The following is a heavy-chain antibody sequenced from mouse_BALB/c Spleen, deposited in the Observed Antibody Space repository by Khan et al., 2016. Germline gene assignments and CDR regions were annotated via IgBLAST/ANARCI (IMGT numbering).Heavy chain of an antibody. D-gene: IGHD2-1*01. CDR1: GFTFSSYA. CDR3: SREYYGNYGSYFDY. V-gene: IGHV5-6-5*01. CDR2: ISSGGST. J-gene: IGHJ2*01. Sequence: EVELVESGGGLVKPGGSLKLSCAASGFTFSSYAMSWVRQTPEKRLEWVASISSGGSTYYPDSVKGRVTISRDNARNILNLQMSSLKSEDTAMYYCSREYYGNYGSYFDYWGQGTTLTVSS.